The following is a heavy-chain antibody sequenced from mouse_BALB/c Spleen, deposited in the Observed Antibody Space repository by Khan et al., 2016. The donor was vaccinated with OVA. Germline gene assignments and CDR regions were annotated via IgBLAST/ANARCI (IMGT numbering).Heavy chain of an antibody. V-gene: IGHV1S81*02. J-gene: IGHJ4*01. CDR2: INPSNGRT. CDR3: ARFPYYRYDEGYYGMDY. D-gene: IGHD2-14*01. CDR1: GYTFTSYW. Sequence: QVQLQQPGAELVKPGASVKLSCKASGYTFTSYWMHWVKQRPGQGLEWIGEINPSNGRTNYNEKFKSKATLTVDKSSSTAYMTISSLTSEDSAVYYCARFPYYRYDEGYYGMDYWGQGTSVTVSS.